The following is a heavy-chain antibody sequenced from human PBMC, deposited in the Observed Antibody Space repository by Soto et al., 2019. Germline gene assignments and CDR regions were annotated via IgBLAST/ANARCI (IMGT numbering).Heavy chain of an antibody. D-gene: IGHD3-3*02. Sequence: AETLSLTCPVSGGSIGSFYWSWVRQSPWGTLEWIGYIYASRATTYNPSLESRITMSVDIPNNEFSLDLTSVTAADTAVYYCARSHSFDGSIYHYYFDFWGQGTLVTVSS. V-gene: IGHV4-59*01. CDR3: ARSHSFDGSIYHYYFDF. CDR2: IYASRAT. CDR1: GGSIGSFY. J-gene: IGHJ4*02.